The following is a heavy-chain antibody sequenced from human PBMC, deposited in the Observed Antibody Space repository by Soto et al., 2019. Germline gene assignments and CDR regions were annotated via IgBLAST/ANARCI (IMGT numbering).Heavy chain of an antibody. J-gene: IGHJ6*02. D-gene: IGHD2-2*01. CDR1: GFTFSSYG. Sequence: PGGSLRLSCAASGFTFSSYGMHWVRQAPGKGLEWVEVISYDGSNKYYADSVKGRFTISRDNSKNTLYLQMNSLRAEDTAVYYCAKGEIVVVPAATMDVWGQGTTVTVSS. CDR3: AKGEIVVVPAATMDV. CDR2: ISYDGSNK. V-gene: IGHV3-30*18.